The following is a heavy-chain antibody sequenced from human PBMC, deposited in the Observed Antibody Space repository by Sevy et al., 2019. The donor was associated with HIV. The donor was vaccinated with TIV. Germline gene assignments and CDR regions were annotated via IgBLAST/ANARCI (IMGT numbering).Heavy chain of an antibody. Sequence: ASVKVSCKVSGNTLTEFAMHWVRQAPGKGLEWMGTFDPEDDQTIYAQNFQDRVTMTEDTSTDTAFMELSGLSSDDTAVYYCATTKDYYDSSAYPFDYWGQGTLVTVSS. D-gene: IGHD3-22*01. CDR1: GNTLTEFA. V-gene: IGHV1-24*01. CDR3: ATTKDYYDSSAYPFDY. CDR2: FDPEDDQT. J-gene: IGHJ4*02.